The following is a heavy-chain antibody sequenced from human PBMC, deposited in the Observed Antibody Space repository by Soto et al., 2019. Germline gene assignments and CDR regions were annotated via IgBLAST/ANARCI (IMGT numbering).Heavy chain of an antibody. CDR1: GFTFSSYS. CDR3: ARDVGIYSGYDSGAFDI. CDR2: ISSSSSYI. V-gene: IGHV3-21*01. Sequence: EVQLVESGGGLVKPGGSLRLSCAASGFTFSSYSMNWVRQAPGKGLEWVSSISSSSSYIYYADSVKGRFTISRDNAKNSLYLQMNSLRAEDTAVYYCARDVGIYSGYDSGAFDIWGQGTMVTVSS. D-gene: IGHD5-12*01. J-gene: IGHJ3*02.